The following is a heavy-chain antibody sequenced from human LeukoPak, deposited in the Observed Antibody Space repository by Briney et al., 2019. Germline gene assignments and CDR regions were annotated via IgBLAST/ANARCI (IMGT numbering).Heavy chain of an antibody. Sequence: SGTLSLTCAVSGGSISSSNWWSWVRQPPGKGLEWIGEIYHSWSTNYNPSLKSGVTISVDKSKNQFSLKLSSVTAADTAVYYCARRLGQLWFDYWGQGTLVTVSS. V-gene: IGHV4-4*02. CDR2: IYHSWST. CDR3: ARRLGQLWFDY. J-gene: IGHJ4*02. D-gene: IGHD5-18*01. CDR1: GGSISSSNW.